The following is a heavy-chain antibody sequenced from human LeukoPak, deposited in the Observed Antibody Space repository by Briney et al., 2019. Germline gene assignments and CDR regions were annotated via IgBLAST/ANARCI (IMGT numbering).Heavy chain of an antibody. CDR1: GITFSRYW. Sequence: QPGGSLRLSCAASGITFSRYWMHWARQAPGKGLVWVSRINSDGSSTSYADSVKGRFTISRDNAKNTLFLQMNSLRAEDTAVFYCARSSGDGDLYWGQGTLVTVSS. V-gene: IGHV3-74*01. D-gene: IGHD6-19*01. J-gene: IGHJ4*02. CDR2: INSDGSST. CDR3: ARSSGDGDLY.